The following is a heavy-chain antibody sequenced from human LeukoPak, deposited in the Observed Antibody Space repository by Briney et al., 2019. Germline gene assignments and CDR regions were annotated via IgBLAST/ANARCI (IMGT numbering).Heavy chain of an antibody. CDR2: IIPIFGTA. J-gene: IGHJ4*02. Sequence: SVTVSCKASGGTFTSYAISWVRQGPGQALEWMGGIIPIFGTANYAQKIQGRVTITTDEATSTAYMELSSLRSEDTAVYYCARGDAEMATTSGFDHWGRGTRFTVSS. CDR3: ARGDAEMATTSGFDH. V-gene: IGHV1-69*05. D-gene: IGHD5-24*01. CDR1: GGTFTSYA.